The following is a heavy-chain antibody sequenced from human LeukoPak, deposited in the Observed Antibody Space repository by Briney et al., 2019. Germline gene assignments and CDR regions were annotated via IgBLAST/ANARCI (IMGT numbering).Heavy chain of an antibody. CDR2: INPNSGGT. Sequence: ASVKVPCKASGYTFTSYYMHWVRQAPGQGLEWMGWINPNSGGTNYAQKFQGRVTMTRDTSISTAYMELSRLISDDPAVYYCARDGNYYGMDLWRQGPTVPVSS. CDR3: ARDGNYYGMDL. D-gene: IGHD1-1*01. V-gene: IGHV1-2*02. J-gene: IGHJ6*02. CDR1: GYTFTSYY.